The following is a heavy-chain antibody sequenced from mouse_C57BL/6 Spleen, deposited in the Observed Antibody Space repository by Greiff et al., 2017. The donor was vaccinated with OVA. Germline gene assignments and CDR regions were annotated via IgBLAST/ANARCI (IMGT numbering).Heavy chain of an antibody. D-gene: IGHD2-4*01. J-gene: IGHJ1*03. V-gene: IGHV1-15*01. CDR1: GYTFTDYE. CDR3: TNLYDYDGGVTYWYFDV. CDR2: IDPETGGT. Sequence: QVQLQQSGAELVRPGASVTLSCKASGYTFTDYEMHWVKQTPVHGLEWIGAIDPETGGTAYNQKFKGKAILTADKSSSTAYMELRSLTSEDSAVYYCTNLYDYDGGVTYWYFDVWGTGTTVTVSS.